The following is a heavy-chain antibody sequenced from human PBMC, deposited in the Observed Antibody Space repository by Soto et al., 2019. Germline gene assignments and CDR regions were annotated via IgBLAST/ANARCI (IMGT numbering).Heavy chain of an antibody. D-gene: IGHD3-16*01. J-gene: IGHJ4*02. CDR1: GFTFSSYA. Sequence: GGSLRLSCAASGFTFSSYAMHWVRQAPGKGLEWVAVISYDGSNKYYADSVKGRFTISRDNSKNTLYLQMNSLRAEDTAEYYCARAIRIMITFGGVMGDYWGQGTLVTVSS. CDR2: ISYDGSNK. CDR3: ARAIRIMITFGGVMGDY. V-gene: IGHV3-30-3*01.